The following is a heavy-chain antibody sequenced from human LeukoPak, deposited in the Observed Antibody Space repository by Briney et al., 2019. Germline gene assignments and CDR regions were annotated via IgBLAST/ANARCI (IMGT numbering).Heavy chain of an antibody. D-gene: IGHD6-19*01. CDR1: GFTFSSYG. CDR2: IRYDGSNK. V-gene: IGHV3-30*02. J-gene: IGHJ3*02. CDR3: AKVDSSGWYGAFDI. Sequence: SGGSLRLSCAASGFTFSSYGMHWVRQAPGKGLEWVAFIRYDGSNKYYADSVKGRFTISRDNSKNTLYLQMNSLRAEDTAVYYCAKVDSSGWYGAFDIWGQGTMVTASS.